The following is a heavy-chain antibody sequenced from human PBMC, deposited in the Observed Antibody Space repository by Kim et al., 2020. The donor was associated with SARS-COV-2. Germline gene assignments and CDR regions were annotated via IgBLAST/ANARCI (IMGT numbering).Heavy chain of an antibody. D-gene: IGHD5-18*01. CDR3: AGTSGRGYVFG. CDR1: CWSFSDYS. J-gene: IGHJ3*01. CDR2: VSHIGDT. V-gene: IGHV4-34*01. Sequence: SETLSLTCAVYCWSFSDYSWSWIRQSPEKGLDWIGEVSHIGDTNYNPSLSSRVTISVYTSKNQFSLKVNSVTAAYMAVYFCAGTSGRGYVFGRGEGTTVTVSS.